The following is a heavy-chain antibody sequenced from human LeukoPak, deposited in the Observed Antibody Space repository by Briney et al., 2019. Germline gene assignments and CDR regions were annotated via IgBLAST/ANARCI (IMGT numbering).Heavy chain of an antibody. CDR3: ARGGGGYDLDY. CDR2: INPSGGST. V-gene: IGHV1-46*01. D-gene: IGHD5-12*01. Sequence: ASVKVSCKASGYSFTSYYMHWVRQAPGQGLEWMGIINPSGGSTSYAQKFQGRVTMTRDTSASTVYMELSSLRSKDTAVYYCARGGGGYDLDYWGKGTLVTVSS. CDR1: GYSFTSYY. J-gene: IGHJ4*02.